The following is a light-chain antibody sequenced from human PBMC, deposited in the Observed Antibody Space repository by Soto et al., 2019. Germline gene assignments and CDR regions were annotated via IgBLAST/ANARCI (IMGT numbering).Light chain of an antibody. CDR1: QSVSSN. CDR3: QQHNNWPLT. J-gene: IGKJ4*01. Sequence: EIVMTQSPAALSMSPGERATLSCRASQSVSSNLVWYQQKPGQAPRLLIYGASTRANGFPARFSGSGSGTEFTLTISSLQSEDFTVYYCQQHNNWPLTFGGGTKVDIK. CDR2: GAS. V-gene: IGKV3-15*01.